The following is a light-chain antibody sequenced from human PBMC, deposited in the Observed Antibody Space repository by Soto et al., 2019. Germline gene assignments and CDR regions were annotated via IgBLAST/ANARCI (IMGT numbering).Light chain of an antibody. CDR2: GAS. Sequence: EIVLTQSPGTLSLSPGERATLSCRASQSVSSSYLAWYQQKPGQAPRLLIYGASSKATGIPDRFSGSGSGTDFTLTISRLEPEDFAVYYCQQYGSSLYTVGQGPKLEIQ. CDR3: QQYGSSLYT. J-gene: IGKJ2*01. CDR1: QSVSSSY. V-gene: IGKV3-20*01.